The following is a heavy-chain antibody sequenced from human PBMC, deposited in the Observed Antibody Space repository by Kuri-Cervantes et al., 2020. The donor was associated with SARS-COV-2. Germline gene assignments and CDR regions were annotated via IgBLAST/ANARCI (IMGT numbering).Heavy chain of an antibody. CDR3: AGIVVVINAFDI. CDR2: IYYSGST. D-gene: IGHD3-22*01. V-gene: IGHV4-59*11. Sequence: SETLSLTCTVSGGSISSQYWSWIRQPPGKGLEWIGYIYYSGSTNYNPSLKSRVTISVDTSKNQFSLKLSSVTAADTAVYYCAGIVVVINAFDIWGQGTMVTVSS. J-gene: IGHJ3*02. CDR1: GGSISSQY.